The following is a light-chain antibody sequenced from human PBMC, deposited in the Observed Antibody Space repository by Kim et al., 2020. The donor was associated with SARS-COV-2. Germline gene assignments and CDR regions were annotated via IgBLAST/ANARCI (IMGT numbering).Light chain of an antibody. J-gene: IGLJ1*01. CDR3: YL. CDR2: EVV. V-gene: IGLV2-23*02. CDR1: SGDIGTYDV. Sequence: QSALTQPASVSGSPGQPITISCTGSSGDIGTYDVVSWYQHHPGKAPKLIIYEVVRRPSGISVRFSGSKSGNTASLTISGLQADDEADYWHYLFGTGTKVTVL.